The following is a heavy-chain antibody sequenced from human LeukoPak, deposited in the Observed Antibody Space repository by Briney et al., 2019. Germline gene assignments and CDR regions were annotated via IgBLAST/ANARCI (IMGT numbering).Heavy chain of an antibody. CDR1: GGSVSSGSYY. J-gene: IGHJ5*02. CDR3: ARGLQSWFGP. Sequence: SETLSLTWTVSGGSVSSGSYYWSWIRQHPGKGLEWIGYIYYSGSTNYNPSLKSRVTISVDTSKNQFSLKLSSVTAADTAVYYCARGLQSWFGPWGQGTLVTVSS. V-gene: IGHV4-61*01. CDR2: IYYSGST.